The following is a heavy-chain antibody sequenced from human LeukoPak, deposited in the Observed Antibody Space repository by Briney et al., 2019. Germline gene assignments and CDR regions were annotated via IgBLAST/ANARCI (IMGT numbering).Heavy chain of an antibody. CDR1: GFTFSSYA. V-gene: IGHV3-30-3*01. D-gene: IGHD6-6*01. CDR2: ISYDGSNK. J-gene: IGHJ4*02. Sequence: GGSLRLSCAASGFTFSSYAMHWVRQAPGKGLEWVAVISYDGSNKYYADSVKGRFTISRDNAKNSLYLQMNSLRAEDTAVYYCARGSNSSSFRYYFDNWGQGTLVTVSS. CDR3: ARGSNSSSFRYYFDN.